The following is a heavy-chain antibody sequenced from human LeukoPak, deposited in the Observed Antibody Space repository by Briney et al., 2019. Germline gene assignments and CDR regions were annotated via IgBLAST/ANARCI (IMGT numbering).Heavy chain of an antibody. D-gene: IGHD6-13*01. CDR3: ARSTFSAAAGTWKLGY. J-gene: IGHJ4*02. Sequence: ASVKVSCKASGGTFSSYAISWVRQAPGRGLEWMGGIIPIFGTANYAQKFQGRVTITADESTSTAYMELSSLRSEDTAVYYCARSTFSAAAGTWKLGYWGQGTLVTVSS. CDR1: GGTFSSYA. V-gene: IGHV1-69*13. CDR2: IIPIFGTA.